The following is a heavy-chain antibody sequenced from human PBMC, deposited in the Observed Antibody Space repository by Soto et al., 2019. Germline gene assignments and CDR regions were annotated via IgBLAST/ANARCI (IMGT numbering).Heavy chain of an antibody. D-gene: IGHD4-17*01. J-gene: IGHJ4*02. CDR1: GYYFPSYW. CDR3: ARQGNGAEGFDY. CDR2: FYPGDSDT. Sequence: PGESLKISCKGSGYYFPSYWIGWVRQMPGKGLEWMGIFYPGDSDTRYSPSFQGQVTISADRSISTSYLQWSSLKPSDTAMYYCARQGNGAEGFDYWGQGTLVTVSS. V-gene: IGHV5-51*01.